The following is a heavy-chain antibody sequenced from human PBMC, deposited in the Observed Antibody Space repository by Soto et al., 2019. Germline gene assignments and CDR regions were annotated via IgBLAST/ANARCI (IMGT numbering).Heavy chain of an antibody. CDR1: GYTFTSYD. V-gene: IGHV1-8*01. CDR3: ARLREDDSGDSDY. Sequence: QVQLVQSGSEVKKPGASVNVSCKASGYTFTSYDSNWVRQATVQWLEWMGWMNPNSGNTGYAQKFQGRVTMTRNTSISTAYMELSSLRSEDTAVYYCARLREDDSGDSDYWGQGTLVTVSS. CDR2: MNPNSGNT. J-gene: IGHJ4*02. D-gene: IGHD4-17*01.